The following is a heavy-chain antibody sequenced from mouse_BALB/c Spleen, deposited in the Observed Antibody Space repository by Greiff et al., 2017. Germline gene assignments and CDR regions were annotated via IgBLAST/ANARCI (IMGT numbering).Heavy chain of an antibody. CDR2: ISSGSSTI. J-gene: IGHJ4*01. D-gene: IGHD1-1*01. V-gene: IGHV5-17*02. CDR3: ARYPYYYGSSYYAMDY. Sequence: DVQLVESGGGLVQPGGSRKLSCAASGFTFSSFGMHWVRQAPEKGLEWVAYISSGSSTIYYADTVKGRFTISRDNPKNTLFLQMTSLRSEDTAMYYCARYPYYYGSSYYAMDYWGQGTSVTVSS. CDR1: GFTFSSFG.